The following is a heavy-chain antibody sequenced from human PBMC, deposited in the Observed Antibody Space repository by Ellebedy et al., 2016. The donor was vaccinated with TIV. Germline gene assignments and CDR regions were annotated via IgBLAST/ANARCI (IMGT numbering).Heavy chain of an antibody. Sequence: SVKVSCXASGGTFSRFVISWMRQAPGQGLEWMGNIVPIYGSADYAQKFQGRVMITADESTRTAYMELDSLRSEDTAVYFCARQTPYTSSWGKSDEAFDIWGQGTMVTVSS. CDR3: ARQTPYTSSWGKSDEAFDI. CDR2: IVPIYGSA. J-gene: IGHJ3*02. D-gene: IGHD6-13*01. V-gene: IGHV1-69*13. CDR1: GGTFSRFV.